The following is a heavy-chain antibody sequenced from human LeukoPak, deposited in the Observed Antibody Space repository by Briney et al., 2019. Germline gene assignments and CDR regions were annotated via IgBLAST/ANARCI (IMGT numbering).Heavy chain of an antibody. CDR2: IYSGGGT. V-gene: IGHV3-53*01. Sequence: GGSLTLSCAASGFTVSNNYMSWVRRPAGKGLEWVSLIYSGGGTYYADSVKGRFTISRDNSKNTLYLQMNSLRAEDTAVYYCARNSGELGAWGQGTLVTVSS. CDR3: ARNSGELGA. J-gene: IGHJ5*02. CDR1: GFTVSNNY. D-gene: IGHD2-21*01.